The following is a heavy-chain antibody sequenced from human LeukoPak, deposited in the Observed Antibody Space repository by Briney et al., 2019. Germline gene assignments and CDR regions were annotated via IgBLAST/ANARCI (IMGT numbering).Heavy chain of an antibody. J-gene: IGHJ4*02. D-gene: IGHD5-12*01. CDR1: GFTLRSYD. CDR3: AKEYSGYDFDY. V-gene: IGHV3-23*01. CDR2: TSGSGVNS. Sequence: GGSLRLSCAASGFTLRSYDMSWVRQAPGKGLEWVAATSGSGVNSYYADSVRGRFTISRDTQNTLYLQMDSLRAEDTALYYCAKEYSGYDFDYWGQGTLVTVSS.